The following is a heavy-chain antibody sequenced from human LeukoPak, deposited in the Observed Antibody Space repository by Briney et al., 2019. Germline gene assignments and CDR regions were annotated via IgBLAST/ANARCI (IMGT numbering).Heavy chain of an antibody. CDR1: GGSISSYY. J-gene: IGHJ4*02. D-gene: IGHD5-18*01. Sequence: SETLSLTCTVSGGSISSYYWSWVRQPPGKGLEWIGYVSYSGSTDYNPSLKSRVIISIDTSKNQFSLRLSSVAAADTAVYYCARENDRYGRIDYWGQGTQVTVSS. CDR3: ARENDRYGRIDY. V-gene: IGHV4-59*01. CDR2: VSYSGST.